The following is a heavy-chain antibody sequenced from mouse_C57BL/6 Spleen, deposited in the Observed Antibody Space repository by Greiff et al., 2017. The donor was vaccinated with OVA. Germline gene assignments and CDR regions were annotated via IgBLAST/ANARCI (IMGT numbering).Heavy chain of an antibody. Sequence: EVKVEESGPGLVKPSQSLSLTCSVTGYSITSGYYWYWIRQFPGNKLEWMGYISYDGSNNYNPSLKNRIPITRDTSKNQFFLKMNSVTTEDTATYYCARGGFTTVVATSFDYWGQGTTLTVSS. V-gene: IGHV3-6*01. D-gene: IGHD1-1*01. CDR1: GYSITSGYY. J-gene: IGHJ2*01. CDR2: ISYDGSN. CDR3: ARGGFTTVVATSFDY.